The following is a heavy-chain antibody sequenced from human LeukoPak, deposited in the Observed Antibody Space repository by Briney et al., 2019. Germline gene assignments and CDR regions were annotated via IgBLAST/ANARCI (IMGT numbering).Heavy chain of an antibody. D-gene: IGHD2-8*01. V-gene: IGHV3-23*01. CDR1: GFTFSSYA. Sequence: PGGSLRLSCAASGFTFSSYAMSWVRQAPGKGLKWVSTINDNGAGTYYADSVKGRFTISRDNSYNTVSLQMNSLRDEDTGVYYCATRYCTIAACRASSHHCFDDWGKGTTVIVSS. J-gene: IGHJ6*04. CDR2: INDNGAGT. CDR3: ATRYCTIAACRASSHHCFDD.